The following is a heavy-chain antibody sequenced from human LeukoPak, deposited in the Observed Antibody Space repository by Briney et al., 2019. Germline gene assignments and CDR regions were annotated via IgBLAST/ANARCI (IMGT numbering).Heavy chain of an antibody. D-gene: IGHD3-10*01. CDR2: IFHSGST. J-gene: IGHJ4*02. CDR3: ARDRDTMVRGVTTDY. V-gene: IGHV4-4*02. Sequence: SETLSLTCAVSGGSLSSNNWWSWVRQPPGKGLEWIGEIFHSGSTNYNPSLKSRVTISVDTSKNQFSLKLSSVTAADTAVYYCARDRDTMVRGVTTDYWGQGTLVTVSS. CDR1: GGSLSSNNW.